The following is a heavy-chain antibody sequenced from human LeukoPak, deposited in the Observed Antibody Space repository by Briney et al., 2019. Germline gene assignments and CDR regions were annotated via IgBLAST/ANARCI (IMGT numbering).Heavy chain of an antibody. D-gene: IGHD6-19*01. CDR3: ARQDSVAGEYYFDY. Sequence: PSETLSLTCTVSGGSISSYYWSWIRQPPGKGLEWIGSIYYSGSTYYNPSLKSRVTISVDTSKNQFSLKLSSVTAADTAVYYCARQDSVAGEYYFDYWGQGTLVTVSS. CDR1: GGSISSYY. J-gene: IGHJ4*02. V-gene: IGHV4-39*01. CDR2: IYYSGST.